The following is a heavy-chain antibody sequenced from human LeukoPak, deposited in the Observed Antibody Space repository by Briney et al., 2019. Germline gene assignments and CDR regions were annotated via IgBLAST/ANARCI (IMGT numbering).Heavy chain of an antibody. D-gene: IGHD6-13*01. V-gene: IGHV4-59*01. CDR3: AKTTIAAAGLGPRFDP. J-gene: IGHJ5*02. Sequence: TSETLSLTCTVSGGSISSYYWSWIRQPPGKGLEWIGYIYYSGSTNYNPSLKSRVTISVDTSKNQFSLKLSSVTAADTAVYYCAKTTIAAAGLGPRFDPWGQGTLVTVSS. CDR2: IYYSGST. CDR1: GGSISSYY.